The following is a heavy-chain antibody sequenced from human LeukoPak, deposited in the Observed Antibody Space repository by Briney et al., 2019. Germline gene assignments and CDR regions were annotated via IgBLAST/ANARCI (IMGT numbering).Heavy chain of an antibody. CDR2: INPNSGGT. Sequence: VASVKVSCKASGYTFTGYYTHWVRQAPGQGLEWMGWINPNSGGTNYAQKFQGRVTMTRDTSISTAYMELSRLRSDDTAMYYCARAEVTNYYYYYGMDVWGQGTTVTVSS. J-gene: IGHJ6*02. D-gene: IGHD4-17*01. CDR1: GYTFTGYY. V-gene: IGHV1-2*02. CDR3: ARAEVTNYYYYYGMDV.